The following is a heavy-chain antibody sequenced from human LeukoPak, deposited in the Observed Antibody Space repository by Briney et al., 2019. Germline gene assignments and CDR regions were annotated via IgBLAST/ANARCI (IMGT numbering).Heavy chain of an antibody. CDR1: GFTFSSYS. CDR2: ISSSSSTI. D-gene: IGHD2-2*01. V-gene: IGHV3-48*01. CDR3: TRGGEHIVVVPAARVNHFDY. J-gene: IGHJ4*02. Sequence: GGSLRLSCAASGFTFSSYSMNWVRQAPGKGLEWVSYISSSSSTIYYADSVKGRFTISRDNAKNSLYLQMNSLRAEDTAVYYCTRGGEHIVVVPAARVNHFDYWGQGTLVTVSS.